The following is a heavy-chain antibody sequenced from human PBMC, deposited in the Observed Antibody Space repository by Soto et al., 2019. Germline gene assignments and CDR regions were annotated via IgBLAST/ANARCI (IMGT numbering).Heavy chain of an antibody. D-gene: IGHD6-13*01. CDR1: GFSFSNFW. J-gene: IGHJ5*02. CDR3: VTDSSSWWFDH. CDR2: IKQDGSEI. Sequence: GGSLRLSCAASGFSFSNFWMSWVRQAPGKGLEWVAIIKQDGSEIYYVGSVKGRFTISRDNAKNSLYLQMNSLRTEDTAVYYCVTDSSSWWFDHWGQGTLVTVSS. V-gene: IGHV3-7*01.